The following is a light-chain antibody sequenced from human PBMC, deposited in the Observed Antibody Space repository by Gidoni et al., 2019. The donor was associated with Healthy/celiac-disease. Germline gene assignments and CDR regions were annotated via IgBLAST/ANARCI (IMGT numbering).Light chain of an antibody. Sequence: EIVLTQSPATLSLSPGERATLSCRASQSVSSYLAWYHQKPGQAPRLLISDAANRATGIPARFSGSGSGTDFTLTISSLEPEDFAVYYCQQRSNWPPLVTFGPGTKVDIK. CDR3: QQRSNWPPLVT. V-gene: IGKV3-11*01. CDR2: DAA. J-gene: IGKJ3*01. CDR1: QSVSSY.